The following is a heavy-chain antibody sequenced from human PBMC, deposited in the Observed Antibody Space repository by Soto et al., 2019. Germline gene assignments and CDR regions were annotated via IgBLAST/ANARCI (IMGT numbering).Heavy chain of an antibody. D-gene: IGHD3-16*01. V-gene: IGHV1-46*01. CDR1: GYTFTSYY. CDR2: INPSGGST. Sequence: ASVKVSCKASGYTFTSYYMHWVRQAPRQGLEWMGIINPSGGSTSYVQKFQGRVTMTRDTSTSTVYMELSSLRSEDTAVYYCARVGGRTRYYYYYGMDVWGQGTTVTVSS. CDR3: ARVGGRTRYYYYYGMDV. J-gene: IGHJ6*02.